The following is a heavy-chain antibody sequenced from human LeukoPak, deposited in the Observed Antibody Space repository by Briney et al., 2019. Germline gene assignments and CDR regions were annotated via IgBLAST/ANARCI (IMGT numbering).Heavy chain of an antibody. V-gene: IGHV1-69*13. CDR1: GGTFTSYA. D-gene: IGHD3-3*01. CDR3: TRDGGRFLEWLSPQASYYGMDV. Sequence: ASVKVSCKASGGTFTSYAISWVRQAPGQGLEWMGGIIPIFDTANYAQKFQGRVTITADESPSTAYMELSSLRSEDTAVYYCTRDGGRFLEWLSPQASYYGMDVWGQGTTVTVSS. CDR2: IIPIFDTA. J-gene: IGHJ6*02.